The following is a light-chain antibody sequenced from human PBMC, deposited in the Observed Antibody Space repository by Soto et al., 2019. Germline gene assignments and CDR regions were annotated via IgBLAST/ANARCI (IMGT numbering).Light chain of an antibody. CDR1: SSNIGAGHD. CDR3: QSFDSNLSGWV. V-gene: IGLV1-40*01. CDR2: RNN. Sequence: QSVLTQPPSVSGAPGQRVTISCTGNSSNIGAGHDVHWYQQPPGTAPRLLIFRNNNRASGVPGRFSGARSGTSASLAITGLQTGDAADYYCQSFDSNLSGWVFGGGTKLTVL. J-gene: IGLJ3*02.